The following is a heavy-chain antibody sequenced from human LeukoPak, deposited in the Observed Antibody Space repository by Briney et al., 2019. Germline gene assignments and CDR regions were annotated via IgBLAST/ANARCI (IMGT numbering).Heavy chain of an antibody. V-gene: IGHV4/OR15-8*02. CDR3: TRESGAFSPFGF. D-gene: IGHD1-26*01. CDR1: GGSISGTNW. Sequence: TSETLSLTCGVSGGSISGTNWWSWVRQPPGQGLEWIGEISLAGQTNYNLSLESRVSMSIDKSKNHLSLEVTSVTAADTAIYYCTRESGAFSPFGFWGQGTLVTVSS. J-gene: IGHJ4*02. CDR2: ISLAGQT.